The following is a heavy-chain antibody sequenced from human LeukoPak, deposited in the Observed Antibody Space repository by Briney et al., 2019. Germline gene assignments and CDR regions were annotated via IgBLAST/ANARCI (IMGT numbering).Heavy chain of an antibody. J-gene: IGHJ6*02. D-gene: IGHD1-14*01. CDR2: INSDGSST. Sequence: GGSLRLSCAASGFTFSSYWMHWVRQAPEKGLVWVSRINSDGSSTSYADSVKGRFTISRDSAKNTLYLQMNSLRAEDTAVYYCATGQGHGMDVWGQGTTVTVSS. CDR1: GFTFSSYW. CDR3: ATGQGHGMDV. V-gene: IGHV3-74*01.